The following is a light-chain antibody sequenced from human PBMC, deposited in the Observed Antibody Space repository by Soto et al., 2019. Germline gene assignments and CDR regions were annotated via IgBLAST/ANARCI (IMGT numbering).Light chain of an antibody. CDR2: GAS. Sequence: EIVLTQSPGTLSLSPGEIATLSCRASQSVTSSYLAWYQHKRGQAPRLLIYGASNRATGIPDRFSGSGSGTDFSLTISRLEPEDFAVYYCQQVGSSPPWTFGQGTKVELK. CDR1: QSVTSSY. V-gene: IGKV3-20*01. J-gene: IGKJ1*01. CDR3: QQVGSSPPWT.